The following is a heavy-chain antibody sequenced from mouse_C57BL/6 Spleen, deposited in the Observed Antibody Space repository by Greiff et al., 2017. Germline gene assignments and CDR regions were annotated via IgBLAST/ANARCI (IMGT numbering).Heavy chain of an antibody. CDR1: GFNIKDYY. Sequence: VQLQQSGAELVKPGASVTLSCTASGFNIKDYYMHWVKQRTEQGLEWIGRIDPEDGETKYAPKFQGKATITADTSSNTAYLQLSSLTSEDTAVYYCVELGPYFDYWGQGTTLTVSS. CDR2: IDPEDGET. CDR3: VELGPYFDY. J-gene: IGHJ2*01. D-gene: IGHD4-1*01. V-gene: IGHV14-2*01.